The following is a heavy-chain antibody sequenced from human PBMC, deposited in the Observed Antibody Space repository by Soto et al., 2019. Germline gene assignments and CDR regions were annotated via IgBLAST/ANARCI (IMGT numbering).Heavy chain of an antibody. CDR2: IYPGDSDV. Sequence: LGESLKISCKGSGYRFSNHWIAWVRQKPGRGLEWLGAIYPGDSDVRSNPSFQGQVIFSADKSISTAYLQWSSLKASDTAMYYCSVWFGEYNYYYGMDVWGQGTTVTVSS. CDR3: SVWFGEYNYYYGMDV. J-gene: IGHJ6*02. CDR1: GYRFSNHW. D-gene: IGHD3-10*01. V-gene: IGHV5-51*01.